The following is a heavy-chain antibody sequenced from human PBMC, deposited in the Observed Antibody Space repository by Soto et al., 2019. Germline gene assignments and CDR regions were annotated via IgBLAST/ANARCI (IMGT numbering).Heavy chain of an antibody. CDR2: INPNNGVT. Sequence: GASVKVSCKASGYTFTDYYMNWVRQAPGQGLEWMGWINPNNGVTNYAQKFQGRVTMTRDTSISTAYMDLSSLRSDDTAVYYCARGQEQLFDYWGQGTLVTVSS. V-gene: IGHV1-2*02. CDR3: ARGQEQLFDY. J-gene: IGHJ4*02. CDR1: GYTFTDYY. D-gene: IGHD6-13*01.